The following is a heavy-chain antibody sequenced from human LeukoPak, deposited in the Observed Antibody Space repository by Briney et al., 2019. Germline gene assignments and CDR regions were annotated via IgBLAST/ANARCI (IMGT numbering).Heavy chain of an antibody. D-gene: IGHD1-26*01. J-gene: IGHJ4*02. CDR1: GYILTSYN. V-gene: IGHV1-46*01. Sequence: GASVKVSCKASGYILTSYNMHWVRQAPGQGLEWLGIINPSGGDTKYAQKFQGRVTMARDTSINTVYMQLSRLRSDDTAVYYCATGAASYYGDWGQGTLVTVSS. CDR2: INPSGGDT. CDR3: ATGAASYYGD.